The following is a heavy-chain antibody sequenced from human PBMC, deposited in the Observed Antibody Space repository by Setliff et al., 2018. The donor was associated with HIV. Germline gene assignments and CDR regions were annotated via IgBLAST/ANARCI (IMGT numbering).Heavy chain of an antibody. CDR3: ARGYCDTSGCLRGGDVS. V-gene: IGHV3-30*03. Sequence: GGSLRLSCAASGLTFSRYNIHWVRQVPGKGLEWMALIYHDGNEKHYADSVKGRFTISRDNSKNTLYLQMNSLRAEDTAVYYCARGYCDTSGCLRGGDVSWGQGTLVTVSS. CDR1: GLTFSRYN. D-gene: IGHD3-22*01. CDR2: IYHDGNEK. J-gene: IGHJ5*02.